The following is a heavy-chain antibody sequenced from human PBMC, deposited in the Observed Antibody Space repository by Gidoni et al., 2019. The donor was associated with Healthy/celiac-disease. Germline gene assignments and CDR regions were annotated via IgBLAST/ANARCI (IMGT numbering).Heavy chain of an antibody. D-gene: IGHD2-15*01. CDR3: ARSVGWYYFDY. J-gene: IGHJ4*02. V-gene: IGHV3-33*01. CDR1: GCTFSSSG. CDR2: ILYDGSNK. Sequence: QVQLVESGGGVVQPGRSLRLSCAASGCTFSSSGMHWVRKAPGKGLEWVAVILYDGSNKYYADSVKGRFTISRDNSKNTLYLQMNSLRAEDTAVYYCARSVGWYYFDYWGQGTLVTVSS.